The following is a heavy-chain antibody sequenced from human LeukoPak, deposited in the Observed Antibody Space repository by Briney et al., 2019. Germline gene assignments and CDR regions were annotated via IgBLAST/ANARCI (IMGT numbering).Heavy chain of an antibody. V-gene: IGHV4-38-2*02. CDR1: GYSISSGYY. CDR2: IYHSGST. Sequence: SETLSLTRTVSGYSISSGYYWGWIRQPPGKGLEWIGSIYHSGSTYYNPSLKSRVTISVDTSKNQFSLKLSSVTAADTAVYYCARADGYFDYWGQGTLVTVSS. D-gene: IGHD5-24*01. CDR3: ARADGYFDY. J-gene: IGHJ4*02.